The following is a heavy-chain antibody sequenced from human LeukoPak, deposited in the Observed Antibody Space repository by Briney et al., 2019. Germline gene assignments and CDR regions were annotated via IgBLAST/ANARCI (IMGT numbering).Heavy chain of an antibody. D-gene: IGHD3-10*01. Sequence: KPSETLSLTCTVSGGSISSYYWSWIRQLPGKGLEWIGYIYYSGITNYNPSLKSRVTMSIDTSKNQFSLKLSSVTAADTAVYYCARRPDGGAFDIWGQGTMVTVSS. CDR1: GGSISSYY. CDR3: ARRPDGGAFDI. V-gene: IGHV4-59*01. CDR2: IYYSGIT. J-gene: IGHJ3*02.